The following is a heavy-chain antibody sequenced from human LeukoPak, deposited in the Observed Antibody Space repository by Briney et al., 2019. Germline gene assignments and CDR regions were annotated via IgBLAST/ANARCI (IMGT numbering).Heavy chain of an antibody. Sequence: TSETLSLTCTVSGGSISSYFWSWIRQPPGKGLEWIGFIFYTGSTNYNPSLKSRVTISVDASNNQFSLNLTSVTAADTAVYYCARVIRPYSSGWSWYFDYWGQGTLVTVSS. J-gene: IGHJ4*02. CDR1: GGSISSYF. V-gene: IGHV4-59*01. CDR3: ARVIRPYSSGWSWYFDY. D-gene: IGHD6-19*01. CDR2: IFYTGST.